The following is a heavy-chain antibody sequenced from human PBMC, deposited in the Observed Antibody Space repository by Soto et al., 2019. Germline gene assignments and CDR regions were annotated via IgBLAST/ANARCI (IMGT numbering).Heavy chain of an antibody. D-gene: IGHD1-26*01. Sequence: QVQLVQSGAEVQKPGSSVKVSCKASGGTFSSYAISWVRQAPGQGLEWMGGIIPIFGTANYAQKFQGRVTMTAAESTSTAYMELSSLRSEDTVVYYCAGVTCGVGSIHFDYWGQGPLATVS. CDR2: IIPIFGTA. V-gene: IGHV1-69*01. J-gene: IGHJ4*02. CDR3: AGVTCGVGSIHFDY. CDR1: GGTFSSYA.